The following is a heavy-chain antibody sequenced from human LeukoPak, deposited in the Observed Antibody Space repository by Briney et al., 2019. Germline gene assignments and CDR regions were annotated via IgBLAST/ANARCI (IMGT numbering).Heavy chain of an antibody. J-gene: IGHJ4*02. D-gene: IGHD3-22*01. CDR3: ARGRSDSGAYCYFGS. CDR1: GFTLSEYT. CDR2: ISHDGREI. V-gene: IGHV3-30*03. Sequence: GGSLRLSCAASGFTLSEYTMHWVRQAPSKGLEWVAVISHDGREIYYADSVKGRFTISRDDSMSTMYLQMNSLRAEDTALYYCARGRSDSGAYCYFGSWGQGTPVTVSS.